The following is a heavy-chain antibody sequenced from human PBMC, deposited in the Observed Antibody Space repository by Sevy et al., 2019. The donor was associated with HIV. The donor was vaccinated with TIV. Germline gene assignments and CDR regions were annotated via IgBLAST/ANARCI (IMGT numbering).Heavy chain of an antibody. Sequence: GGSLRLSCAASGFTFSDYYMSWIRQAPGKGLEWISYISGSDGTIYYADSVKGRLTISRDNAKNSLHLQMNSLRAEDTAVYYCARDHVKDGDLGDYYYYAMDVWGQGTTVTVSS. J-gene: IGHJ6*02. D-gene: IGHD4-17*01. CDR2: ISGSDGTI. CDR3: ARDHVKDGDLGDYYYYAMDV. CDR1: GFTFSDYY. V-gene: IGHV3-11*01.